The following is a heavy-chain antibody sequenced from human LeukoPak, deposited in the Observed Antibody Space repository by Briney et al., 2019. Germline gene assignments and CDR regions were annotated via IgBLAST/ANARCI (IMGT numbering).Heavy chain of an antibody. CDR2: IYSGGST. Sequence: PGGSLRLSCAASGFTVSSNYMSWVRQAPGKGLEWVSVIYSGGSTYYADSVKGRFTISRDNSKNTLYLQMNSLRAEDTAVYYCAKYGSGSYYTFGYYYYGVDVWGQGTTVTVSS. D-gene: IGHD3-10*01. CDR1: GFTVSSNY. CDR3: AKYGSGSYYTFGYYYYGVDV. J-gene: IGHJ6*02. V-gene: IGHV3-53*01.